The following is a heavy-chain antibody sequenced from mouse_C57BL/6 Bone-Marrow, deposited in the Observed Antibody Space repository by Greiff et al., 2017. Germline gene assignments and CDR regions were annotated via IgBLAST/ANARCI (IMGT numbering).Heavy chain of an antibody. D-gene: IGHD4-1*02. CDR2: INPSNGGT. V-gene: IGHV1-53*01. CDR1: GYTFTSYW. Sequence: VQLQQPGTELVKPGASVKLSCKASGYTFTSYWMHWVKQRPGQGLEWIGNINPSNGGTNYNEKFKSKATLTVDKPSSTAYMQLSSLTSEDSAVYYCARSVGCNWDAMDYWGQGTSVTVSS. CDR3: ARSVGCNWDAMDY. J-gene: IGHJ4*01.